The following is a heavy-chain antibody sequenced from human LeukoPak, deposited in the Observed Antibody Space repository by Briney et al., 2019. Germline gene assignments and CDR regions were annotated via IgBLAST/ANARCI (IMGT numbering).Heavy chain of an antibody. Sequence: SQTLSLTCAVSGVSISSGGYSWSWIRQPPGKGLEWIGYIYHSGSTYYNPSLKSRVTISLDTSKNQFSLKLSSVTAADTAVYFCARQCSSTSCYSYWGQGTLVTVSS. CDR3: ARQCSSTSCYSY. V-gene: IGHV4-30-2*03. CDR2: IYHSGST. D-gene: IGHD2-2*01. CDR1: GVSISSGGYS. J-gene: IGHJ4*02.